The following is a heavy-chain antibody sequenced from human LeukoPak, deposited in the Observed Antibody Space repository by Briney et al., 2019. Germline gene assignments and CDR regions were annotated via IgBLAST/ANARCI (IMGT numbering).Heavy chain of an antibody. CDR3: ARSAPRHSYWFDP. CDR1: GYSFTSYW. CDR2: IYPGDSDT. V-gene: IGHV5-51*01. Sequence: GESLKISCKGPGYSFTSYWIGWVRQMPGKGLEWMGIIYPGDSDTRYSPSFQGQVTISADKSISTAYLQWSSLKASDTAMYYCARSAPRHSYWFDPWGQGTLVTVSS. J-gene: IGHJ5*02. D-gene: IGHD3-3*02.